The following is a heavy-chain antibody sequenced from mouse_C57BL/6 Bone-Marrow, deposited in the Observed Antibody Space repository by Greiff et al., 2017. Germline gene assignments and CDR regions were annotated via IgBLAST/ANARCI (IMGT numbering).Heavy chain of an antibody. J-gene: IGHJ2*01. Sequence: EVMLVESGGDLVKPGGSLKLSCAASGFTFSSYGMSWVRQTPDKRLEWVATISSGGSYTYYPDSVKGRFTISRDNAKNTLYLQMSSLKSEDTAMYYCARLSNWEVDYWGQGTTLTVSS. D-gene: IGHD4-1*02. CDR2: ISSGGSYT. CDR3: ARLSNWEVDY. V-gene: IGHV5-6*01. CDR1: GFTFSSYG.